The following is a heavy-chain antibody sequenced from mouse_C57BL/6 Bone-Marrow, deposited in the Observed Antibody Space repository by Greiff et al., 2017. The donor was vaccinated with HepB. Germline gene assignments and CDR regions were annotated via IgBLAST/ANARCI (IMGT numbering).Heavy chain of an antibody. Sequence: VQLQQSGAELVRPGSSVKLSCKASGYTFTSYWMHWVKQRPIQGLEWIGNIDPSDSETHYNQKFKDKATLTVDKSSSTAYMQLSSLTSEDSAVYYCARSDSHPSWFAYWGQGTLVTVSA. CDR1: GYTFTSYW. D-gene: IGHD2-12*01. CDR3: ARSDSHPSWFAY. V-gene: IGHV1-52*01. CDR2: IDPSDSET. J-gene: IGHJ3*01.